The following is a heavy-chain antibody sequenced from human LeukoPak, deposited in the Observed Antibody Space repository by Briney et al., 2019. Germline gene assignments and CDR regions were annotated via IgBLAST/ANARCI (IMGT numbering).Heavy chain of an antibody. Sequence: SETLSLTCTVSGGSISGYYWSWIRQPAGKGLEWIGRIYTSGSTNYNPSLKSRVTMSVDTSKNQFSLKLSSVTAADTAVYYCAREGITGTTGDAFDIWGQGTMVTVSS. CDR1: GGSISGYY. V-gene: IGHV4-4*07. CDR3: AREGITGTTGDAFDI. J-gene: IGHJ3*02. D-gene: IGHD1-7*01. CDR2: IYTSGST.